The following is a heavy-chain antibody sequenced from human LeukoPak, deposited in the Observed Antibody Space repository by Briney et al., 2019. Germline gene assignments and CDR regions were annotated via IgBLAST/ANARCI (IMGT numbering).Heavy chain of an antibody. D-gene: IGHD3-16*01. CDR3: ARRPTWHDAFDI. CDR2: IYTDGAT. J-gene: IGHJ3*02. CDR1: GITVSQNY. V-gene: IGHV3-53*01. Sequence: GGSLRLSCAASGITVSQNYMSWVRQAPGRGLEWVSLIYTDGATHYADSVKGRFTISRDNSKNTLYLLMNSLRAEDTAVYYCARRPTWHDAFDIWGQGTMVTVSS.